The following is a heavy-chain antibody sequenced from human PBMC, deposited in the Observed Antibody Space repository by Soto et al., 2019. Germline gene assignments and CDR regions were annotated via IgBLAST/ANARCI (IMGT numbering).Heavy chain of an antibody. CDR1: GFNCSNAW. CDR2: IKSKTDGGTT. CDR3: TTDPPTVTIVDGMDV. V-gene: IGHV3-15*01. J-gene: IGHJ6*02. Sequence: PGGSLRLWCAASGFNCSNAWRSWVRKAQGKGLEWVGRIKSKTDGGTTDYAAPVKGRFTISTDDSKNTLYLQMTSLKTADTAVYYSTTDPPTVTIVDGMDVWGHGTTVTVS. D-gene: IGHD4-17*01.